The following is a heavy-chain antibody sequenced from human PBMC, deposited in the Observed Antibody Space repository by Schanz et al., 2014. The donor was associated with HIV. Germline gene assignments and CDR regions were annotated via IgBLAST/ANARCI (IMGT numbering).Heavy chain of an antibody. CDR3: ASGVRGHYYYYAMDV. D-gene: IGHD3-16*01. CDR1: GFNFSTYG. V-gene: IGHV3-30*03. CDR2: ISHDGSNK. Sequence: VHLVESGGGVVQPGRSLRLSCAASGFNFSTYGMHWVRQAPGKGLEWVAIISHDGSNKYYTDSVKGRFNMSRDNSKNTLYLQLNNLSAEDTAVYYCASGVRGHYYYYAMDVWGQGTTVTVSS. J-gene: IGHJ6*02.